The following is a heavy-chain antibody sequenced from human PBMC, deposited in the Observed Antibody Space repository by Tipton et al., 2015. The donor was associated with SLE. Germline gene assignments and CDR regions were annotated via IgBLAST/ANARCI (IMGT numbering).Heavy chain of an antibody. CDR3: ARHRLLNDNLDY. CDR1: GGSISSSSYY. Sequence: TLSLTCTVSGGSISSSSYYWGWIRQPPGKEPEWIGSIYYSGSTYYTPSLKSRVTISVDTSKNQFSLKVSSVTAADTAVYYCARHRLLNDNLDYWGQGTLVTVSS. V-gene: IGHV4-39*01. J-gene: IGHJ4*02. D-gene: IGHD1-1*01. CDR2: IYYSGST.